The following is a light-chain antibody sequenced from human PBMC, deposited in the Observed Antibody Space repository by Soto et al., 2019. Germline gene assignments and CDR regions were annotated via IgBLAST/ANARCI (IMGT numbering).Light chain of an antibody. Sequence: DIVLTQSPATLALSPGESVTLSCRASQSVTNLLAWYQQKPGQAPRLLMHHASSRATGIPDRFSGGGSGTDFTLTISGLEPEDFAVYYCQQRSSWPPTFGGGTKVDI. J-gene: IGKJ4*01. CDR3: QQRSSWPPT. CDR2: HAS. V-gene: IGKV3-11*01. CDR1: QSVTNL.